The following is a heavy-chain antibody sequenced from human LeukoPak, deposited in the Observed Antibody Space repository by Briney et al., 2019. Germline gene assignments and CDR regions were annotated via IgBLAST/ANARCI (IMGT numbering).Heavy chain of an antibody. J-gene: IGHJ3*02. Sequence: PGGSLRLSCVASGFTFSIYGMHWVRQAPGKGLEWVAFIRYDGTTKYYADSVKGRFTISRDNSKNTLYLEMNSLRAEDTAVYSCAHSIVGGHDAFDIWGQGTMVTVSS. CDR1: GFTFSIYG. D-gene: IGHD3-16*01. V-gene: IGHV3-30*02. CDR2: IRYDGTTK. CDR3: AHSIVGGHDAFDI.